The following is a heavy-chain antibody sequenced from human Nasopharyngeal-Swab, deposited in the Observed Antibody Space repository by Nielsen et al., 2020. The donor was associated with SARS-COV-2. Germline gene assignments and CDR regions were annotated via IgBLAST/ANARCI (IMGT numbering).Heavy chain of an antibody. Sequence: GESLKISCAASGFTFSTYGMHWVRQAPGKGLEWVAVISHDGSNKYYADSVKGRFTISRDNSKNTLYLQMNSLRAEDTAVYYCARDDTAMATGFDYWGQGVLVTVSS. CDR3: ARDDTAMATGFDY. D-gene: IGHD5-18*01. J-gene: IGHJ4*02. CDR1: GFTFSTYG. V-gene: IGHV3-30*03. CDR2: ISHDGSNK.